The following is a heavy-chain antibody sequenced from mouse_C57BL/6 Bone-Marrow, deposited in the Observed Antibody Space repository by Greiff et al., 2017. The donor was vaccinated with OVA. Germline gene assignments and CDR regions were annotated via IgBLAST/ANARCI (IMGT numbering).Heavy chain of an antibody. D-gene: IGHD6-1*01. CDR1: GFTFSDYG. Sequence: EVQGVESGGGLVQPGGSLKLSCAASGFTFSDYGMAWVRQAPRKGPEWVAFISNLAYSIYYADTVTGRFTISRENAKNTLYLEMSSLRSEDTAMYYCARHDSHWYFDVWGTGTTVTVSS. CDR2: ISNLAYSI. J-gene: IGHJ1*03. V-gene: IGHV5-15*01. CDR3: ARHDSHWYFDV.